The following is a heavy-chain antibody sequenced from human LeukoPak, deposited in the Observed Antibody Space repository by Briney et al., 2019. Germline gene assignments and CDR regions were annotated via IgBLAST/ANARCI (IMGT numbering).Heavy chain of an antibody. J-gene: IGHJ4*02. CDR3: ARGNPPYYFNY. CDR2: INPNGGST. Sequence: ASVKVSCKASGYTFTSYYMHWVRQAPGQGLEWIGLINPNGGSTTYAQKFQGRVTMTRDTSTSTVYMNLSSLRSKDTAVYSCARGNPPYYFNYWGQGTLVTVSS. V-gene: IGHV1-46*01. CDR1: GYTFTSYY. D-gene: IGHD1-14*01.